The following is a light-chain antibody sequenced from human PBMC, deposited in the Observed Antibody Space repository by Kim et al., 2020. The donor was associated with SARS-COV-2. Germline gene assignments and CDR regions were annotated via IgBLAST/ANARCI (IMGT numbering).Light chain of an antibody. V-gene: IGLV3-19*01. CDR3: NSRGSNDNVL. Sequence: SSELTQDPAVSVALGQTVRITCQGDSLRSYYATWYQQKPGQAPIVVHYGKNNHPSGLPDRFSGPSSGDTASLTITGTQAGDESDYYCNSRGSNDNVLFGGGAQLTVL. CDR2: GKN. CDR1: SLRSYY. J-gene: IGLJ2*01.